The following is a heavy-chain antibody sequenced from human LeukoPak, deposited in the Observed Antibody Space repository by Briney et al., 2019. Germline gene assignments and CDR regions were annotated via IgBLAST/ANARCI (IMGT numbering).Heavy chain of an antibody. J-gene: IGHJ4*02. CDR3: AKPARTDYADY. V-gene: IGHV3-30*02. CDR2: IRYDGSNK. CDR1: EFTFSRYG. D-gene: IGHD1-14*01. Sequence: PGGSLRLSCAASEFTFSRYGMHWVRQAPGKGLEWVAFIRYDGSNKYYADSVKGRFTISRDNSKNTLYLQINSLRAEDTAVYYCAKPARTDYADYWGQGTLVTVSS.